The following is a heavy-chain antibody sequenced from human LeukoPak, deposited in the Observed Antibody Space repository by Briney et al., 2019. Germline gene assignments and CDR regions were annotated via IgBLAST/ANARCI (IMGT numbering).Heavy chain of an antibody. CDR2: ISGSVGST. D-gene: IGHD3-10*01. CDR3: AKDAITMVRGVNNYYYYGMDV. CDR1: GFTFSSYA. Sequence: PGGSLRLSCAASGFTFSSYAMSWVRQAPGKGLEWVSAISGSVGSTYYADSLKGRFTISRDNSKNTLYLQMNSLRAEDTAVYYCAKDAITMVRGVNNYYYYGMDVWGQGTTVTVSS. J-gene: IGHJ6*02. V-gene: IGHV3-23*01.